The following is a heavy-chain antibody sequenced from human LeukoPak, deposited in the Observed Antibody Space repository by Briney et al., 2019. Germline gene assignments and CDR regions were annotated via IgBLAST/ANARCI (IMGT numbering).Heavy chain of an antibody. CDR1: RFIFSSYH. CDR3: ARGTNWSPLDFDY. J-gene: IGHJ4*02. V-gene: IGHV3-21*01. CDR2: ISSSNSFI. Sequence: GGSLRLSCAASRFIFSSYHMHWVRQPPGKGLEWVSSISSSNSFICYADSMKGRFTISRDNAKNSLYLQMNSLRAEDTAVYYCARGTNWSPLDFDYWGQGTLVTVSS. D-gene: IGHD1-20*01.